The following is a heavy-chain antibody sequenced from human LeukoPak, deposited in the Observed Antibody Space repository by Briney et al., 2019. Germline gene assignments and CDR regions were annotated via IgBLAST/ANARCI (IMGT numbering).Heavy chain of an antibody. CDR1: GFTVSSNY. D-gene: IGHD3-22*01. CDR3: ARVSLDYYDSSGYYLGD. J-gene: IGHJ4*02. CDR2: IYSGGST. Sequence: GGSLRLSCAASGFTVSSNYMSWVRQAPGKGLEWVSVIYSGGSTYYADSVKGRFTISRDNSKNTLYLQMNSLRAEDTAVYYCARVSLDYYDSSGYYLGDWDQGTLVTVSS. V-gene: IGHV3-53*01.